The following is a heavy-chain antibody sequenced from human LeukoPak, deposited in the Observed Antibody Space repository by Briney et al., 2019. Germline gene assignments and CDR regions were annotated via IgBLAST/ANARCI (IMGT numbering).Heavy chain of an antibody. CDR1: GYTFTDYY. J-gene: IGHJ4*02. D-gene: IGHD5-24*01. Sequence: GPSGKFSGKASGYTFTDYYMHWWDQAPGQGLEWMGRINPNSGGTNYAQKFQGRVTMTRDTSISTAYMELSRLTSDDTAVYYCARRDGYKVDYWGQGALVTVSS. V-gene: IGHV1-2*06. CDR3: ARRDGYKVDY. CDR2: INPNSGGT.